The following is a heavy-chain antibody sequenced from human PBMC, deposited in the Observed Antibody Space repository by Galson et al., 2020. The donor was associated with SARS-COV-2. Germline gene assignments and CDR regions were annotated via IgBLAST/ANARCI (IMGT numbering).Heavy chain of an antibody. V-gene: IGHV4-39*01. D-gene: IGHD3-10*01. CDR1: GGSISSSSYY. Sequence: SETLSLTCTVSGGSISSSSYYWGWIRQPPGKGLEWIGSIYYSGSTYYNPSLKSRVTISVDTSKNQFSLKLSSVTAADTAVYYCARLGYYGSGSYYSYYYYGMDVWGQGTTVTVSS. CDR3: ARLGYYGSGSYYSYYYYGMDV. J-gene: IGHJ6*02. CDR2: IYYSGST.